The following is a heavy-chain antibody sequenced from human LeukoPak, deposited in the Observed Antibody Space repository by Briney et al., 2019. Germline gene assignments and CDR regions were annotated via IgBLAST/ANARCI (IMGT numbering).Heavy chain of an antibody. CDR3: ARSYFDY. J-gene: IGHJ4*02. CDR2: IYDSGST. Sequence: PSQTLSLTCTVSGGSISSGSYYWSWMRQPAGKGLEWIGRIYDSGSTNYNPSLNSQVTISVDTSKNQFSLKVSSVTAADTAVYYCARSYFDYWGQGTLVTVSS. V-gene: IGHV4-61*02. CDR1: GGSISSGSYY.